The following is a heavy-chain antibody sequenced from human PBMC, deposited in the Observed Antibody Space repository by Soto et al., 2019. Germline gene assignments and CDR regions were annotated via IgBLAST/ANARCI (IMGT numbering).Heavy chain of an antibody. CDR3: ARGARYSSSARNNWFDP. D-gene: IGHD6-6*01. J-gene: IGHJ5*02. Sequence: SVNVSCKASGGTFSSYSISWVRQAPGQGLECMGGIIPIFGTANYAQKFQGRVTITADESTSTAYMELSSLRSEDTAVYYCARGARYSSSARNNWFDPWGQGTLVTVSS. CDR2: IIPIFGTA. V-gene: IGHV1-69*13. CDR1: GGTFSSYS.